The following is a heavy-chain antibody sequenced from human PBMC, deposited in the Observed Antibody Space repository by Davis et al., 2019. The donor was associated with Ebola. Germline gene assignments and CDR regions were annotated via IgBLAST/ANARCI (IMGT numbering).Heavy chain of an antibody. J-gene: IGHJ5*02. CDR1: GGSISSYY. D-gene: IGHD6-13*01. V-gene: IGHV4-59*08. CDR2: IYYSGST. CDR3: ARLVEATTGTWFDP. Sequence: SETLSLTCTVSGGSISSYYWSWIRQPPGKGLEWIGYIYYSGSTNYNPSLKSRVTISVDTSKNQFSLKLSSVTAADTAVYYCARLVEATTGTWFDPWGQGTLVTVSS.